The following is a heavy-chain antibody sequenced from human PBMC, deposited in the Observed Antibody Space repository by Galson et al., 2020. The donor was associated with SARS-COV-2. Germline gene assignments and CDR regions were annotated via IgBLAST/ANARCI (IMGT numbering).Heavy chain of an antibody. D-gene: IGHD3-22*01. V-gene: IGHV3-23*01. Sequence: GEALKISCPASGFTFSRYAMSWVRPAPGKGLEWVSAISGSGGSTYYADSVKGRFTISRDNSKNTLYLQMNSLRAEDTAVYYCAKDYYDSSGRGFCYYGMDVWGQGTTVTVSS. CDR3: AKDYYDSSGRGFCYYGMDV. J-gene: IGHJ6*02. CDR2: ISGSGGST. CDR1: GFTFSRYA.